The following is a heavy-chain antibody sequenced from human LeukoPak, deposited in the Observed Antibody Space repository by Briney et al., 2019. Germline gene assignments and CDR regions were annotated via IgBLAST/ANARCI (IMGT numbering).Heavy chain of an antibody. J-gene: IGHJ4*02. D-gene: IGHD2-2*01. CDR2: INHSGST. CDR3: ARTGGSTSCDY. CDR1: GGSFSGYY. V-gene: IGHV4-34*01. Sequence: SETLSLTCAVYGGSFSGYYWSWIRQPPGKGLEWIGEINHSGSTNYNPSLKSLVTISVDTSKNQFSLKLSSVTAADTAVYYCARTGGSTSCDYWGQGTLVTVSS.